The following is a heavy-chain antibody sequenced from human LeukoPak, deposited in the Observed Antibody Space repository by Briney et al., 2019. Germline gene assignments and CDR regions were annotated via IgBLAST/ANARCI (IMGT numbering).Heavy chain of an antibody. CDR3: ARDYGGNSYYFDY. V-gene: IGHV4-39*02. J-gene: IGHJ4*02. D-gene: IGHD4-23*01. CDR2: IYFNGST. Sequence: SETLSLTCTVSGGSISGTTYYWGWIRQPPGKGLEWIGSIYFNGSTYYNPSLKSRVTLSVDTSKNQFSLRLTSVTAADTAVYHCARDYGGNSYYFDYWGRGTLVTVSS. CDR1: GGSISGTTYY.